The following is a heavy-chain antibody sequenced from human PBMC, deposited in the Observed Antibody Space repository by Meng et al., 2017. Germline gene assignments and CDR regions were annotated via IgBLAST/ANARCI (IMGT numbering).Heavy chain of an antibody. CDR3: ASTIIRFYYYYSIDV. V-gene: IGHV1-2*06. CDR2: INPNSGGT. CDR1: GYTFTGYY. D-gene: IGHD3-3*01. Sequence: ASVKVSCKASGYTFTGYYMHWVRQAPGQGLEWMGRINPNSGGTNYAQKFQGRVTMTRDTSISTAYMELSRLRSDDTAVYYCASTIIRFYYYYSIDVWGQGTTVTVSS. J-gene: IGHJ6*02.